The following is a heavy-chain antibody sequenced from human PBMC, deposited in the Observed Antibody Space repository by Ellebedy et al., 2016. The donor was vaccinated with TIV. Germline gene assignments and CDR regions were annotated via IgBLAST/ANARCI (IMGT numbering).Heavy chain of an antibody. CDR1: GDSISSSVYY. CDR3: ARTVKKHITFVGGHPVPVAIYGLDV. CDR2: INQSGST. V-gene: IGHV4-39*07. Sequence: MPGGSLRLSCTVSGDSISSSVYYWGWIRQPPGKGLEWIGEINQSGSTNYNPSLKSRVTILVDTSKNQFSLKVSSVTAADTAAYYCARTVKKHITFVGGHPVPVAIYGLDVWGQGTTVTVSS. D-gene: IGHD3-10*01. J-gene: IGHJ6*02.